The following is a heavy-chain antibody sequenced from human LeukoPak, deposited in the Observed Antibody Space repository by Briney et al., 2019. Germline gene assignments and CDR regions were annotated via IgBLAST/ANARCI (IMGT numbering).Heavy chain of an antibody. CDR2: ICGRGSTK. V-gene: IGHV3-48*03. CDR3: ARELVHTVAVRRNPPYYFDY. CDR1: GFNFNTYE. D-gene: IGHD6-19*01. J-gene: IGHJ4*02. Sequence: GGSLRLSCAASGFNFNTYERNWVRQAPGKGLEWVSYICGRGSTKYYADSVKGRFTISRDNAENSLYLQMHGLRAEDTAVYYCARELVHTVAVRRNPPYYFDYWGQGSLVTVSS.